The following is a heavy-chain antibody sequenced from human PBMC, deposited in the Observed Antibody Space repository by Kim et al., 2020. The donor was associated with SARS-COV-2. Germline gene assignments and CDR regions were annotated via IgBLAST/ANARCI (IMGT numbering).Heavy chain of an antibody. J-gene: IGHJ4*02. CDR1: GYTFTTYG. Sequence: ASVKVSCKASGYTFTTYGIHWVRQAPGQRLEWMGLINPGNGNTKYSQKLQGRVTITTDTSTAYMELNSLRSEDTAVDYCAGGCGRSSYWTYDYGGQGSLVAASS. CDR3: AGGCGRSSYWTYDY. V-gene: IGHV1-3*01. D-gene: IGHD1-26*01. CDR2: INPGNGNT.